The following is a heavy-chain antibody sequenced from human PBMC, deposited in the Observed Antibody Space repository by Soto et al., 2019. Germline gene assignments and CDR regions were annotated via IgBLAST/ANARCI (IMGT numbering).Heavy chain of an antibody. CDR2: INHSGNT. D-gene: IGHD3-10*01. V-gene: IGHV4-34*01. J-gene: IGHJ4*02. CDR1: GASLSDNY. CDR3: ARGSYGAGSGH. Sequence: SETLSLTCAVYGASLSDNYCNWLRQPPGKGLEWIGEINHSGNTNYNPSLRSRVTISIDTSKNQFYLELASVTAADTAVYYCARGSYGAGSGHWGQGILVTVSS.